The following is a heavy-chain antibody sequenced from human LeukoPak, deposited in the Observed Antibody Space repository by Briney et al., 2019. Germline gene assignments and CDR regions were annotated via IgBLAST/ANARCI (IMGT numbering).Heavy chain of an antibody. CDR2: ISYDGSNK. D-gene: IGHD4-17*01. CDR1: GFTFSSYG. V-gene: IGHV3-30*18. J-gene: IGHJ4*02. CDR3: AKDSMRYGDYLKVDY. Sequence: GRSLGLSCAASGFTFSSYGMHWVRQAPGKGLEWVAVISYDGSNKYYADSVKGRFTISRDNSKNTLYLQMNSLRAEDTAVYYCAKDSMRYGDYLKVDYWGQGTLVTVSS.